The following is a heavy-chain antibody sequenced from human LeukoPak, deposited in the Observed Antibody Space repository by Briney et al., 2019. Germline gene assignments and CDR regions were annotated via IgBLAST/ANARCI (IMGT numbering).Heavy chain of an antibody. CDR2: INPDGSST. Sequence: PGGSLRLSCAASGFTFSSYWMHWVRQAPGKGPVWLSRINPDGSSTTYADSVKGRFTISRDNAKNMLYLQINSLRVEDTAIYYCARGGKLEPTAMPTWGQGSLVVVSS. CDR1: GFTFSSYW. D-gene: IGHD2-2*01. CDR3: ARGGKLEPTAMPT. J-gene: IGHJ5*02. V-gene: IGHV3-74*01.